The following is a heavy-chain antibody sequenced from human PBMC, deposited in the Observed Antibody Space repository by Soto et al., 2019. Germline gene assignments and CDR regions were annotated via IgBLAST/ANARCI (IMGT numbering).Heavy chain of an antibody. CDR3: AKLRGRGIFEY. J-gene: IGHJ4*02. CDR2: ISGGIGST. CDR1: GFTFSSYA. Sequence: GGSLRLSCAASGFTFSSYAMSWVRQAPGKGLEWVATISGGIGSTYYADAVKGRFTIPRDISRSTLDLQMNSLRVEDTALYYCAKLRGRGIFEYWGQGTMVTVSS. V-gene: IGHV3-23*01. D-gene: IGHD1-26*01.